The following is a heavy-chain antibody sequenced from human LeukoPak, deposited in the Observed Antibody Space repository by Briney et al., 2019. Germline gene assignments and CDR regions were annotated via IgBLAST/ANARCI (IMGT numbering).Heavy chain of an antibody. V-gene: IGHV1-69*13. Sequence: SVKVSCKASGYRFDTFGISWVRQAPGQGLEWMGGIIPIFGTANYAQKFQGRVTITADESTSTAYMELSSLRSEDTAVYYCARDLSPLLWFGESTPWGQGTLVTVSS. CDR1: GYRFDTFG. J-gene: IGHJ5*02. D-gene: IGHD3-10*01. CDR3: ARDLSPLLWFGESTP. CDR2: IIPIFGTA.